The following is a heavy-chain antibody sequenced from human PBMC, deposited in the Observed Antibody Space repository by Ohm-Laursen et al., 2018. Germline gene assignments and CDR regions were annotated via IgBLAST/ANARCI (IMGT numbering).Heavy chain of an antibody. J-gene: IGHJ4*02. CDR3: APDITMVTLNY. Sequence: SLRLSCTASGFTFSSYWMSWVRQAPGKGLEWVSGVINSGGSTYYADSVKGRFTISRDNSKNTLYLQMNTLRAEDTAVYYCAPDITMVTLNYWGQGTLVTVSS. V-gene: IGHV3-23*01. D-gene: IGHD5-18*01. CDR2: VINSGGST. CDR1: GFTFSSYW.